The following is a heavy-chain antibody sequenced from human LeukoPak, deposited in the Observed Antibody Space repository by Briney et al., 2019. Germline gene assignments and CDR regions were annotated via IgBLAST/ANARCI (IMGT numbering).Heavy chain of an antibody. V-gene: IGHV1-46*01. CDR1: GYTFTSNY. Sequence: ASVKVSCKASGYTFTSNYMHWVRQAPGQGLEWMGIINPSGGSTSYAQKFQGRVTMTRDTSTSTVYMELSSLRSEDTAVYYCARSRLLAANYYDSSAPRGYFYSMDVWGKGTTVTVSS. J-gene: IGHJ6*03. CDR2: INPSGGST. CDR3: ARSRLLAANYYDSSAPRGYFYSMDV. D-gene: IGHD3-22*01.